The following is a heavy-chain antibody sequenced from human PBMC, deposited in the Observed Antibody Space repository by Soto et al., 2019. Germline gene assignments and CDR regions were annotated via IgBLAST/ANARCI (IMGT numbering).Heavy chain of an antibody. CDR2: INPSGGYT. J-gene: IGHJ4*02. CDR3: ARARNYFDY. CDR1: GYTFTSYY. Sequence: QVQLVQSGAEVKKPGASVKVSCKASGYTFTSYYMHWVRQAPGQGLEWMGIINPSGGYTSYAQKFQGRVTLTRDTSTRTVYMELSSLRSEETAVYYCARARNYFDYWGQGTLVTVSS. V-gene: IGHV1-46*01.